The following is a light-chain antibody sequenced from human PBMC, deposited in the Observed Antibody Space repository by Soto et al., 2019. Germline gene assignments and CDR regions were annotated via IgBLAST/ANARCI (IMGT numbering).Light chain of an antibody. Sequence: DIQMTQSPSTLSASVGDRVTITCRASQSISYWLAWYQQKPGRAPKLLIYDASSLETGVPSKFSGSGSGTEFTLTISSLQPDDFATYYCQQHNSYWTCGPGTNVDSK. CDR1: QSISYW. J-gene: IGKJ1*01. V-gene: IGKV1-5*01. CDR2: DAS. CDR3: QQHNSYWT.